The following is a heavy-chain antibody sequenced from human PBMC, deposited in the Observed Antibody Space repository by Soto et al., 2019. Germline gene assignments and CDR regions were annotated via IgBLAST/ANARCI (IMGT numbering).Heavy chain of an antibody. CDR1: GGSISSGDYY. D-gene: IGHD2-15*01. CDR3: ARGLPAVVVVRSGAFDI. Sequence: SETLSLTCTVSGGSISSGDYYWSWIRQPPGKGLEWIGYIYYSGSTYYNPSLKSRVTISVDTSKNQFSLKLSSVTAADTAVYYCARGLPAVVVVRSGAFDIWGQGTMVTV. V-gene: IGHV4-30-4*01. J-gene: IGHJ3*02. CDR2: IYYSGST.